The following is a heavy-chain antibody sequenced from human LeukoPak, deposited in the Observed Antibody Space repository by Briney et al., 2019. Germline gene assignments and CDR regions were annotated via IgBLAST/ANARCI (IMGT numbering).Heavy chain of an antibody. V-gene: IGHV1-24*01. J-gene: IGHJ4*02. CDR3: ATDIKGELFWY. D-gene: IGHD3-10*01. Sequence: ASVKISCRVSGYTLTELSMHWVREAPGKGREWMGGFDPEDGETIYAQKFQGRVTMTEDTSTDTAYMELSSLRSEDTALYYCATDIKGELFWYWGQGTLVTVSS. CDR2: FDPEDGET. CDR1: GYTLTELS.